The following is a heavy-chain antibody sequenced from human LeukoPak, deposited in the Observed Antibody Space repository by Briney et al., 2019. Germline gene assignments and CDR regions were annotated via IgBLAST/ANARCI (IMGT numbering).Heavy chain of an antibody. J-gene: IGHJ3*02. CDR1: GYSFTSYW. Sequence: GESLKISCKGSGYSFTSYWIGWVRQMPGKGLEWMGIIYPGDSDTRYSPSFQGQVTISADKSISTAYLQWSSLKASDTAMYYCARASYAPYDAFDIWGQGTMVTASS. D-gene: IGHD2-2*01. V-gene: IGHV5-51*01. CDR2: IYPGDSDT. CDR3: ARASYAPYDAFDI.